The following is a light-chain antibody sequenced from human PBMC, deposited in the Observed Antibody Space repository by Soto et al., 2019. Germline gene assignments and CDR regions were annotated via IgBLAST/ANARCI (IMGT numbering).Light chain of an antibody. J-gene: IGLJ1*01. CDR1: SSXVGGYNY. CDR3: SSYTSSSTLGV. Sequence: QSALTQRASVSGSPGQSITISCTGTSSXVGGYNYVSWYQQHPGKAPKLMSYDVSNRPSGVSNRFSGSKSGNTASLTISGLQAEDEADYYCSSYTSSSTLGVFGTGTKLTVL. CDR2: DVS. V-gene: IGLV2-14*01.